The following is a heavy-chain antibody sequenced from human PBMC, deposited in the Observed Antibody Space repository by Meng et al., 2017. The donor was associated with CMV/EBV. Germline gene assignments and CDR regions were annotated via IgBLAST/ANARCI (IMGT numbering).Heavy chain of an antibody. D-gene: IGHD2-2*01. Sequence: SVKVSCKASGGTFSSYAISWVRQAPGQGLEWMGGIIPILGIANYAQKFQGRVTITADKSTSTAYMELSSLRSEDTAVYYCARHHPAGYCSSTSCPQRWFDPWGQGTLVTVSS. J-gene: IGHJ5*02. CDR3: ARHHPAGYCSSTSCPQRWFDP. V-gene: IGHV1-69*10. CDR1: GGTFSSYA. CDR2: IIPILGIA.